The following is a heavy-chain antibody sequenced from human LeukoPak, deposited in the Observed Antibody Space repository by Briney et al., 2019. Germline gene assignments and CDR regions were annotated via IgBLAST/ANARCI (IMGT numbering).Heavy chain of an antibody. J-gene: IGHJ5*02. CDR2: IDPSDSYT. Sequence: GESLRISCKGSGYSFTSYWISWVRQMPGKGLEWMGRIDPSDSYTNYSPSFQGHVTISADKSISTAYLQWSSLKASDTVMYYCARRVNTMVRGVIFNWFDPWGRGTLVTVSS. D-gene: IGHD3-10*01. CDR3: ARRVNTMVRGVIFNWFDP. CDR1: GYSFTSYW. V-gene: IGHV5-10-1*01.